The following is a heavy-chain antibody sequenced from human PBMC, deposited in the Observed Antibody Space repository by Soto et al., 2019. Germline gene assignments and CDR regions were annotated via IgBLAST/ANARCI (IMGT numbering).Heavy chain of an antibody. CDR3: AKDPYYY. CDR1: GFSFSSNA. Sequence: EVQLLESGGGLVQPGGSLRLSCEASGFSFSSNAMSWVRQAPGKGLEWVSTISGSGGSTSYVDSVRGRFTISRDNSKNTLYLQMNSLRAEDTALYYCAKDPYYYWGQGTLVTVSS. J-gene: IGHJ4*02. CDR2: ISGSGGST. V-gene: IGHV3-23*01.